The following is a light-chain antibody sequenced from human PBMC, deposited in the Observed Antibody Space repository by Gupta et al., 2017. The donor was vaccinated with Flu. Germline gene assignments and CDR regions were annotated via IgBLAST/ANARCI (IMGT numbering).Light chain of an antibody. CDR1: QSVSSSY. CDR2: GAS. V-gene: IGKV3-20*01. J-gene: IGKJ2*01. CDR3: QQYCSSPPNT. Sequence: GTLSLSPGERATLSCRASQSVSSSYLAWYQQKPGQAPRLLIYGASSRATGIPDRFSGSGSGTDFTLTISRLEPEDFAVYYCQQYCSSPPNTFGQGTKLEIK.